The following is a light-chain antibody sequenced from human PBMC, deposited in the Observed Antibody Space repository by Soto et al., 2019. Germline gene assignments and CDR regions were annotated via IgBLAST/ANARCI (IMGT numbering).Light chain of an antibody. J-gene: IGKJ1*01. CDR2: GAS. CDR1: QSVSSNY. CDR3: QQYGSSPRT. V-gene: IGKV3-20*01. Sequence: EIILTQSPDTLSLSPGERATLSCRASQSVSSNYLSWYQQKPGQAPRLLIYGASSRYTGIPDRFSGSGSGTDFTLTINRLEPEDFAVYYCQQYGSSPRTFGQGTKVDIK.